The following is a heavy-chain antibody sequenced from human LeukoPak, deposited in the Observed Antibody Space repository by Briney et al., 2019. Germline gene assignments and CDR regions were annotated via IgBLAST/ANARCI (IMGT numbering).Heavy chain of an antibody. D-gene: IGHD2-2*01. V-gene: IGHV3-74*01. CDR1: GFTFSSYL. J-gene: IGHJ4*02. Sequence: GGSLRLSRAASGFTFSSYLMHWVRQAPGKGLVWVSRINTDGSSTSYADSVKGRFTISRDNAKNTLYLQMNSLRAEDTAVYYCARTIVPAAPFDYWGQGTLVTVSS. CDR2: INTDGSST. CDR3: ARTIVPAAPFDY.